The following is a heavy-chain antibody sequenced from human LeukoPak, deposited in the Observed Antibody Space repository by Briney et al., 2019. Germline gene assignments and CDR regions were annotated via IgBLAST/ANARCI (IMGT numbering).Heavy chain of an antibody. Sequence: GGSLRLSCAASGFTFSSYWMHWVRQAPGKGLEWVSRINRDGSSTNYADSVKGRFTISRENAKNTLYLQMNSQRDEDTGVYYCATLTERENYHYTANPWGQGTLVIVS. V-gene: IGHV3-74*01. CDR3: ATLTERENYHYTANP. CDR1: GFTFSSYW. J-gene: IGHJ4*02. CDR2: INRDGSST. D-gene: IGHD3-16*02.